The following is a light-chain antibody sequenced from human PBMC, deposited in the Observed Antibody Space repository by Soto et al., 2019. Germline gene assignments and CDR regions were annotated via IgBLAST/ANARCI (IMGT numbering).Light chain of an antibody. CDR2: AAP. CDR1: QGISSY. CDR3: QQYYSYPRT. J-gene: IGKJ5*01. V-gene: IGKV1-8*01. Sequence: AIRMTQSPSSFSASTGDRATITCRASQGISSYLAWYQQKPEKAPKLLIYAAPTLQSGGPSRFSGSGSGTDFTLTISCLQSEDVATYYCQQYYSYPRTFGKGTRLEIK.